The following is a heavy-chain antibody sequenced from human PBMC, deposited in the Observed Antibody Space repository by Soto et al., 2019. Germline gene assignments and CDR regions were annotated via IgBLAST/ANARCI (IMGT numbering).Heavy chain of an antibody. D-gene: IGHD2-15*01. CDR3: ARDMTPGGFHGMDV. CDR1: GGSVNSYGYY. V-gene: IGHV4-30-4*01. Sequence: PSETLSLTCTVSGGSVNSYGYYWTWIRQSPGKGLEWIGSMYYSGDTHHNPSLKSRVSLSVDTSKDQFSLNLTSVTAADTAVYYCARDMTPGGFHGMDVWGQGTTVTVS. CDR2: MYYSGDT. J-gene: IGHJ6*02.